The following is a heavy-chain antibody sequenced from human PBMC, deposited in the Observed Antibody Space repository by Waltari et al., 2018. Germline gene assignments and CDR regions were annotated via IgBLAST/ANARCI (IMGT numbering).Heavy chain of an antibody. CDR3: VREGLDVSGSYYHYYYNMDV. D-gene: IGHD3-10*01. J-gene: IGHJ6*03. CDR2: MYKSGST. CDR1: GDSISSGSYY. V-gene: IGHV4-61*02. Sequence: QVQLQESGPGLVKPSQTLSLTCSVSGDSISSGSYYWSWIRQPAGKGLEWIGRMYKSGSTNYNPSLKSRVTISLDTSKNQFSLKLNSVTAADTAVYDCVREGLDVSGSYYHYYYNMDVWGKGTTVTVSS.